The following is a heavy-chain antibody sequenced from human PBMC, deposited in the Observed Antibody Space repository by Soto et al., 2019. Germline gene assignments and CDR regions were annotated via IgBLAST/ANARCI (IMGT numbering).Heavy chain of an antibody. D-gene: IGHD3-10*01. Sequence: GGSLRLSCAASGFTFSSYGMHWVRQAPGKGLEWVAVISYDGSNKYYADSVKGRFTISRDNSKNTLYLQMNSLRAEDTAVYYCAKDVGVGGFGELFPLYYYGMDVWGQGTTVTVSS. CDR3: AKDVGVGGFGELFPLYYYGMDV. CDR2: ISYDGSNK. CDR1: GFTFSSYG. V-gene: IGHV3-30*18. J-gene: IGHJ6*02.